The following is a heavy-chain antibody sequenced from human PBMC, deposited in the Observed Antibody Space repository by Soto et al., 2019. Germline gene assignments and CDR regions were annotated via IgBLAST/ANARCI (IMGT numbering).Heavy chain of an antibody. CDR2: ISHDGGTK. Sequence: QVQLVESGGGVVQPGRSLRLSCAGSGFTFSHYGIYWVRQAPGKGLEWVAVISHDGGTKYYAASVRGRFTISRDNSKNTVYLQMNGLTAEDTAVYYCARDIHDEANGATGDWYFDIWGRGTLVIVS. J-gene: IGHJ2*01. D-gene: IGHD1-26*01. V-gene: IGHV3-30*03. CDR3: ARDIHDEANGATGDWYFDI. CDR1: GFTFSHYG.